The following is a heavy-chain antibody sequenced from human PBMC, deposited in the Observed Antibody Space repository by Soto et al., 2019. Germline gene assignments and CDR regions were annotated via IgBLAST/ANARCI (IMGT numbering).Heavy chain of an antibody. D-gene: IGHD1-1*01. J-gene: IGHJ4*02. CDR3: VRTTL. V-gene: IGHV3-7*01. CDR1: GFTLRDHY. CDR2: IKEDGSEK. Sequence: LRLSCAASGFTLRDHYMDWVRQAPGKGPEWVANIKEDGSEKYYVDSVKGRFTISRDNAKNSLYLQMNSLRAEDTAVYYCVRTTLWGQGTLVTVSS.